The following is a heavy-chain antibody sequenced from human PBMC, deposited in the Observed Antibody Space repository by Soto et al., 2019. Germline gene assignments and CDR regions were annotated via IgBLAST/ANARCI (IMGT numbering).Heavy chain of an antibody. D-gene: IGHD3-3*01. Sequence: SETLSLTCTVSGGSISGHYWSWIRQPPGKGLQYIGYISYSGSTNYNPSLKSRVTISVDTSDNQFSLRLSSVTAADTAVYYCARDVGLQHDTGYYDFWSGKNNWFDPWGQGTLVTVSS. CDR2: ISYSGST. CDR1: GGSISGHY. CDR3: ARDVGLQHDTGYYDFWSGKNNWFDP. J-gene: IGHJ5*02. V-gene: IGHV4-59*11.